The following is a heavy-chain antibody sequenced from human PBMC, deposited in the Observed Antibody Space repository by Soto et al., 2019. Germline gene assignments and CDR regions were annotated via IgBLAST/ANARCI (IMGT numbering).Heavy chain of an antibody. J-gene: IGHJ5*02. V-gene: IGHV1-18*01. CDR2: ISAYNGNT. Sequence: ASVKVSCKASGYTFTSYGISWVRQAPGQGLEWMGWISAYNGNTNYAQKLQGRVTMTTDTSTSTAYMELRSLRSDDTAVYYCARDRIVAYSSRRNWFDPWGQGTLVTVSS. D-gene: IGHD6-13*01. CDR3: ARDRIVAYSSRRNWFDP. CDR1: GYTFTSYG.